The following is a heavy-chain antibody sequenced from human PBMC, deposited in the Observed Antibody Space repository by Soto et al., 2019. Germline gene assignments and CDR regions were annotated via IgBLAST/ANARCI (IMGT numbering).Heavy chain of an antibody. D-gene: IGHD2-15*01. Sequence: QVQLVQSGAEVKKPGASVKVSCKASGYTFTSYGISWVRQAPGQGLEWMGWISAYNGNTNYAQKLQGRVTMTTDTSTSTDYMELRSLRSDDTAVYYCAREYCSGGSCYANWFDPWGQGTLVTVSS. CDR3: AREYCSGGSCYANWFDP. J-gene: IGHJ5*02. V-gene: IGHV1-18*01. CDR2: ISAYNGNT. CDR1: GYTFTSYG.